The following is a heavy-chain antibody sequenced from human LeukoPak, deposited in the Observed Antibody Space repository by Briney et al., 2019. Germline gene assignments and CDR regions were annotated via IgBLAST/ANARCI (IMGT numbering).Heavy chain of an antibody. CDR3: ARDLSTMVRGGWFDP. CDR1: GGSISSYY. V-gene: IGHV4-4*07. CDR2: IYTSGST. J-gene: IGHJ5*02. Sequence: SETLSLTCTVSGGSISSYYWGWIRQPAGKGLEWIGRIYTSGSTNYNPSLKSRVTISVDTPKNQFSLNLSSVTAADTAVYYCARDLSTMVRGGWFDPWGQGTLVSVSS. D-gene: IGHD3-10*01.